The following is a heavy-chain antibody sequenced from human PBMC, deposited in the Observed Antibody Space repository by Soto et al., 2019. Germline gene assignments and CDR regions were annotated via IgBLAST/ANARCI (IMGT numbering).Heavy chain of an antibody. CDR1: GFTFSFYG. CDR2: IWYDGSNK. V-gene: IGHV3-33*01. J-gene: IGHJ4*02. Sequence: WGSLRVAWVSAGFTFSFYGMGWVRQAPGKGLEWVAVIWYDGSNKYYADSVKGRFTISRDNSKNTLYLQMKSLRAEDTAVYYCARPLRLGELYILPLFDYWGQGTLVPVSS. CDR3: ARPLRLGELYILPLFDY. D-gene: IGHD3-16*01.